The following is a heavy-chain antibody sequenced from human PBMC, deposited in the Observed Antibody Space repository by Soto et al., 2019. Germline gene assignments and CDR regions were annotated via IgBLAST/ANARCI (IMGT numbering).Heavy chain of an antibody. CDR3: ARLLAKDKDYYGMDV. Sequence: ALETLSLTCTVSGGSISSYYWSWIRQPPGKGLEWIGYIYYSGSTNYNPSLKSRVTISVDTSKNQFSLKLSSVTAADTAVYYCARLLAKDKDYYGMDVWGQGTTVTVSS. CDR2: IYYSGST. D-gene: IGHD2-21*01. CDR1: GGSISSYY. V-gene: IGHV4-59*01. J-gene: IGHJ6*02.